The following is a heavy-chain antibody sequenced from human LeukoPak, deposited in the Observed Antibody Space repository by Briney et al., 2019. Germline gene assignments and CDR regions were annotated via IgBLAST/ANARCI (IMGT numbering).Heavy chain of an antibody. D-gene: IGHD2-2*02. CDR2: ISGSGGTT. V-gene: IGHV3-23*01. CDR3: AKDGMEGYCSSSTCYTPFDP. J-gene: IGHJ5*02. Sequence: GGSLRLSCAASGFTFSSYAMSWVRQAPGKGLEWVSGISGSGGTTYYADSVKGRFTISRDNSKDTLYMQMNSLRAEDTAVYHCAKDGMEGYCSSSTCYTPFDPWGQGTLVTVSS. CDR1: GFTFSSYA.